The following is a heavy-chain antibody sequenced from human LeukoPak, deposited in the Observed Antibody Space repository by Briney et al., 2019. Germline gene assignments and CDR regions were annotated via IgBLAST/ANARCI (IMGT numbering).Heavy chain of an antibody. CDR3: ARRWRWVVRGVWGSYYYGMDV. CDR1: GGSFSGYY. V-gene: IGHV4-34*01. CDR2: INHSGST. J-gene: IGHJ6*02. Sequence: PSETLSLTCAVYGGSFSGYYWSWIRQPPGKGLEWIGEINHSGSTNYNPSLKSRVTISVDTSKNQFSLKLSSVTAADTAVYYCARRWRWVVRGVWGSYYYGMDVWGRGTTVTVSS. D-gene: IGHD3-10*01.